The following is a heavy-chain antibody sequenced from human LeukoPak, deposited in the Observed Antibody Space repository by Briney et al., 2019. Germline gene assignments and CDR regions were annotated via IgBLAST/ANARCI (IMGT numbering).Heavy chain of an antibody. CDR1: GVSFNGYY. Sequence: PSETLSLTCAVSGVSFNGYYWSWIRQPPGKRPEWIGDINRGGSTNYNPSLKSRVTISVDTSKNQISLRLNSVTAADTAVYYCARGLGSGLVNWYFDLWGRGALVTVSS. CDR2: INRGGST. D-gene: IGHD2-8*02. V-gene: IGHV4-34*01. J-gene: IGHJ2*01. CDR3: ARGLGSGLVNWYFDL.